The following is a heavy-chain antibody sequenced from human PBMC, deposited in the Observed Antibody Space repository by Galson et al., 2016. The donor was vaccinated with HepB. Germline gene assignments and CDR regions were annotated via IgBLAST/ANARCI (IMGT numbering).Heavy chain of an antibody. D-gene: IGHD4-17*01. V-gene: IGHV3-21*01. CDR2: ISDSSSYI. CDR3: ARNGRRNYGDYGRFDY. CDR1: GFIFSTYS. J-gene: IGHJ4*02. Sequence: LRLSCAASGFIFSTYSMNWVRQAPGKGLEWVSSISDSSSYIYYADSVKGRFTIFRDNAKNSLYLQLNSLRAEDTAVYYCARNGRRNYGDYGRFDYWGQGTLVTVSS.